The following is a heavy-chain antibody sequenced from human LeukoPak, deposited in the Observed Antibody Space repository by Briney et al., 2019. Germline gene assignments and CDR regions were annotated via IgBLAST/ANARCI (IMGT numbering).Heavy chain of an antibody. J-gene: IGHJ4*02. CDR1: GGSFSGYY. V-gene: IGHV4-34*01. Sequence: SETLSLTCAVYGGSFSGYYWSWIRQPPGKGLEWIGEINHSGSTNYNPSLKSRVTISVDTSKNQFSLKLSSVTAADTAVYYCARRSYSHGYSDYFDYWGQGTLVTVSS. CDR2: INHSGST. D-gene: IGHD5-18*01. CDR3: ARRSYSHGYSDYFDY.